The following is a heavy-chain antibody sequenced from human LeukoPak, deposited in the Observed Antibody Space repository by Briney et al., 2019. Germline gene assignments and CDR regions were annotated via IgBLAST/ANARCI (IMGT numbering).Heavy chain of an antibody. CDR1: GYTFTGYY. CDR2: INLNSGGT. V-gene: IGHV1-2*06. D-gene: IGHD3-22*01. Sequence: ASVKVSCKASGYTFTGYYMHWVRQAPGQGLEWMGRINLNSGGTNYAQKFQGRVTMTRDTSISTAYMELSRLRSDDTAVYYCARGTSDSSGYYDYWGQGTLVTVSS. CDR3: ARGTSDSSGYYDY. J-gene: IGHJ4*02.